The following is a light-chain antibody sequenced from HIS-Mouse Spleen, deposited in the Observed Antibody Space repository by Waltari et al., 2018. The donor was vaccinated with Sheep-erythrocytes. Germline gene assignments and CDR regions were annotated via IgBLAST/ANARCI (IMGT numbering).Light chain of an antibody. CDR2: EVS. CDR1: SSDVGSYNR. CDR3: SLYTSSSTLV. V-gene: IGLV2-18*01. J-gene: IGLJ2*01. Sequence: QSALTQPPSVSGSPGQSVTISCTGTSSDVGSYNRVSWYQQPPGTAPKLVIYEVSNRPSGVPDRFSGSTSGTTASLTISGLQAEDEADYYCSLYTSSSTLVFGGGTKLTVL.